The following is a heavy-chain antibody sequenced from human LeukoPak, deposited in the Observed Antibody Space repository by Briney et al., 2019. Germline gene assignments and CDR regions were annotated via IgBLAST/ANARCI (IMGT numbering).Heavy chain of an antibody. D-gene: IGHD3-10*01. V-gene: IGHV4-39*07. CDR1: GGSIGSSSYY. J-gene: IGHJ4*02. Sequence: SETLSLTCTVSGGSIGSSSYYWGWIRQPPGKGLEWIGSIYYSGSTYYNPSLKSRVTISVDTSKTQFSLKLHSVTAADTAVYYCARGRYYGSGSYYRGRSFDYWGQGTLVTVSS. CDR2: IYYSGST. CDR3: ARGRYYGSGSYYRGRSFDY.